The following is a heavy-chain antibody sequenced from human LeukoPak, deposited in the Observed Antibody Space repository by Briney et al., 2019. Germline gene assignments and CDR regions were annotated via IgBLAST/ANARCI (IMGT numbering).Heavy chain of an antibody. J-gene: IGHJ6*03. Sequence: GGSLRLSCAASGLTFSNYDMSWVRQAPGKGLEWVSGISGSGHSTYYADSVKGRFTISRDNSNNTLYLQMNSLRAEDTAVYYCARARAAAGTYYYYYMDVWGKGTTVTVSS. CDR3: ARARAAAGTYYYYYMDV. V-gene: IGHV3-23*01. CDR2: ISGSGHST. CDR1: GLTFSNYD. D-gene: IGHD6-13*01.